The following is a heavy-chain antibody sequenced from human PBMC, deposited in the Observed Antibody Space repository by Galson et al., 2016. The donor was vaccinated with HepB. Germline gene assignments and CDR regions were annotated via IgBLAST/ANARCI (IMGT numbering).Heavy chain of an antibody. Sequence: SLRLSCAASGFTFSASTMNWVRQTPEKGLEWVSYINAPSDAIYYADSVKGRFTISRDNSKNTLYLQMNSLRAEDTAVYYCARDRATYDSSGYWFDYWGQGALVTVSS. J-gene: IGHJ4*02. CDR2: INAPSDAI. V-gene: IGHV3-48*01. CDR3: ARDRATYDSSGYWFDY. CDR1: GFTFSAST. D-gene: IGHD3-22*01.